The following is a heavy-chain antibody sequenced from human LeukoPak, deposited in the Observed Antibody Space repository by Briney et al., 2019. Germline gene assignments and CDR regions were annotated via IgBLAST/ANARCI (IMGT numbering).Heavy chain of an antibody. CDR3: ARSYYDSRGQYAMDV. CDR2: VNVGSGNT. D-gene: IGHD3-22*01. J-gene: IGHJ6*02. Sequence: GASVKVSCKASGYTFERYVIHWVRRAPGQSLEWMGWVNVGSGNTKYSQSFQGRVTITRDTSATTAYMELSSLRFEDAAEYYCARSYYDSRGQYAMDVWCQGTTVTVSS. CDR1: GYTFERYV. V-gene: IGHV1-3*01.